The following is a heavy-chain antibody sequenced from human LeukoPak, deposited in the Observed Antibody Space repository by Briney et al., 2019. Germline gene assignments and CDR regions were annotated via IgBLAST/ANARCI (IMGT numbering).Heavy chain of an antibody. V-gene: IGHV3-15*01. CDR1: GFTFGNAW. Sequence: GGSLRLSCAASGFTFGNAWMSWVRQAPGKGLEWVGRIKSKTDGGTTDYAAPVKGRFTISRDDSKNTLYLQMNSLKTEDTAVYYCTTVFSCSAGSCYYGYWGQGTLVTVSS. D-gene: IGHD2-15*01. CDR3: TTVFSCSAGSCYYGY. CDR2: IKSKTDGGTT. J-gene: IGHJ4*02.